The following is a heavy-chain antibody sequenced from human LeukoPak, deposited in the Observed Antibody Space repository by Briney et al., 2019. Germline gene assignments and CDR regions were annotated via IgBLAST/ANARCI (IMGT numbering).Heavy chain of an antibody. J-gene: IGHJ4*02. V-gene: IGHV3-30*03. CDR3: ASPGGYDFWSGPFDY. D-gene: IGHD3-3*01. CDR2: ISYDGSKT. CDR1: AFTFSSYG. Sequence: PGGSLRLSCAASAFTFSSYGMHWGRQAPGKGLEWGAVISYDGSKTYYADSVKGRFTISRDNSKNTLYLQMNSLRAEDTAVYCCASPGGYDFWSGPFDYWGQGTLVTVSS.